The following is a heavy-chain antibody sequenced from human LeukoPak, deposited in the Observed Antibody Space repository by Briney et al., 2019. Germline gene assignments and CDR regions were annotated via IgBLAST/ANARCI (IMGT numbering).Heavy chain of an antibody. V-gene: IGHV3-74*01. CDR3: VRLLDLDY. CDR1: GFTFSRYW. Sequence: AGGSLRLSCAASGFTFSRYWMHWVRQAPGKGLVWVSRINSDGSMTDYADPAKGRFTISRDNAENTLYLQTNSLKAEDTAVYYCVRLLDLDYWGQGTLVTVSS. D-gene: IGHD3-10*01. J-gene: IGHJ4*02. CDR2: INSDGSMT.